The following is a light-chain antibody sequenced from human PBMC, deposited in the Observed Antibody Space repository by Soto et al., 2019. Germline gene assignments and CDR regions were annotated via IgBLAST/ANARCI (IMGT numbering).Light chain of an antibody. V-gene: IGKV1-5*01. CDR3: QQKRT. Sequence: DIQMTQSPSTLSASVGDRVTITCRASQSISSWLAWYQQKPGKAPKLLIYDASSLESGVPSRFSGSGSGTEVTLTISSRQHDDVATYYCQQKRTFGQGTKVEIK. J-gene: IGKJ1*01. CDR2: DAS. CDR1: QSISSW.